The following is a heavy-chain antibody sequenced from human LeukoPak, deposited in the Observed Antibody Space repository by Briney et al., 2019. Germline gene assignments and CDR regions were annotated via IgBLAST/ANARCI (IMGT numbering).Heavy chain of an antibody. V-gene: IGHV3-30*04. J-gene: IGHJ3*02. CDR2: ISYDGSNK. D-gene: IGHD4-17*01. CDR1: GFIFSSYA. CDR3: AKDHYGDYFSTGAFDI. Sequence: GGSLRLSCAASGFIFSSYAIHWVRQAPGKGLEWVAVISYDGSNKYYADSVKGRFTISRDNSKNTLDLQMNSLRAEDTAVYYCAKDHYGDYFSTGAFDIWGQGTMVIVSS.